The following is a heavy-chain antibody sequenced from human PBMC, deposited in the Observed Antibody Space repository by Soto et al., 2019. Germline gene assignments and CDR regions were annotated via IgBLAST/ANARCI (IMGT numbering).Heavy chain of an antibody. D-gene: IGHD2-21*02. V-gene: IGHV4-31*03. CDR3: VRGADRYKCGF. J-gene: IGHJ4*02. CDR1: VDSIINGIYY. CDR2: VHYSGSI. Sequence: QVQVQESGPGLVKPSQTLSLTCTVSVDSIINGIYYWTWIRQHPGKGLEWIGHVHYSGSIYYNPSLRSRVTMSVDTAKNQVSLELTSVTVADTAVYYCVRGADRYKCGFWGQGTLVTVSS.